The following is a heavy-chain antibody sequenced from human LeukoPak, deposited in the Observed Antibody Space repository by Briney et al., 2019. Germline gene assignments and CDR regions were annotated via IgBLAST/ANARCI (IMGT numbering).Heavy chain of an antibody. CDR1: GFSVSSNY. V-gene: IGHV3-66*02. Sequence: PGGSLRLSCAASGFSVSSNYMNWVRRAPGKGLEWVSVIRNDGTTYYADSVKGRFTISRDNSKNMLYLQMTSLRAEDTAVYYCARERGDCARGVCFYYYYYMDVWGKGTTVTVSS. J-gene: IGHJ6*03. CDR2: IRNDGTT. D-gene: IGHD2-8*02. CDR3: ARERGDCARGVCFYYYYYMDV.